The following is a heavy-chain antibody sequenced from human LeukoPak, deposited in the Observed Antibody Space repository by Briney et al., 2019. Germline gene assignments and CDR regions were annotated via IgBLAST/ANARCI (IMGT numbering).Heavy chain of an antibody. CDR2: IYHGGST. V-gene: IGHV4-30-2*01. CDR3: ARSPPPRRLGELSLFDS. D-gene: IGHD3-16*02. CDR1: GGSISSGGYY. Sequence: KTSETLSLTCTVSGGSISSGGYYWSWIRQPPGKGLEWIGYIYHGGSTYYNPSLKSRVTISVDRSKNQFSLKLSSVTAADTAVYYCARSPPPRRLGELSLFDSWGRGTLVTVSS. J-gene: IGHJ4*02.